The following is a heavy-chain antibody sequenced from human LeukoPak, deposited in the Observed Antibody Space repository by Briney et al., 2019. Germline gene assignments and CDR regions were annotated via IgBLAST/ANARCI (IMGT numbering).Heavy chain of an antibody. CDR1: GFTFSNAW. CDR3: TTDPGYSSSWYP. CDR2: IKSKTGGGTT. D-gene: IGHD6-13*01. Sequence: GGSLRLSCAASGFTFSNAWMSWVRQAPGKGLEWVGRIKSKTGGGTTDYAAPVKGRFTISRDDSKNTLYLQMNSLKTEDTAVYYCTTDPGYSSSWYPWGQGTLVTVSS. J-gene: IGHJ5*02. V-gene: IGHV3-15*01.